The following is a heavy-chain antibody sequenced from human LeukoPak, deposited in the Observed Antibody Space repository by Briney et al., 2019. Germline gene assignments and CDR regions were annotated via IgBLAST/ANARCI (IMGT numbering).Heavy chain of an antibody. J-gene: IGHJ4*02. CDR3: ARRHLIGNGYFDH. V-gene: IGHV1-18*01. Sequence: VASVKVSCKASGYAFTNYGVGWLRLAPGQGLQWLGWISTLNGNTNYAQIVQDRVTMTTDTSTNTAYLELRSLRSDDTAVYYCARRHLIGNGYFDHWGQGTLVTVSS. CDR1: GYAFTNYG. CDR2: ISTLNGNT. D-gene: IGHD1-1*01.